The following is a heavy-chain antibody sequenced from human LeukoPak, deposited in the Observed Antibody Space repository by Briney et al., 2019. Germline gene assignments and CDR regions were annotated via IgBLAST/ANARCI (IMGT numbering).Heavy chain of an antibody. Sequence: GGSLRLSFAASGFTFNDYTMDWVRQAPGKGLEWVSLISWEGTRAFYADSVKGRFTISRDNSKNSIYLQMNSLRTEDAALYYCANLGGGWGQGTLVTVSS. V-gene: IGHV3-43*01. CDR2: ISWEGTRA. J-gene: IGHJ4*02. CDR1: GFTFNDYT. D-gene: IGHD3-16*01. CDR3: ANLGGG.